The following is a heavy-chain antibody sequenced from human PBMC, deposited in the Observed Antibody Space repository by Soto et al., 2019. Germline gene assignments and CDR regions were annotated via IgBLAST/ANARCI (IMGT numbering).Heavy chain of an antibody. CDR2: IFYTGST. Sequence: PSETLSLTCTVSGGPFSRGGYYWSWIRQHPGKGLECIGYIFYTGSTYYSPTLKSRVTMSVDTSKRQFSLNLSSLTAADTAVYYCAIVYSVNYLGYFDYWGQGALVTVSS. V-gene: IGHV4-31*03. CDR3: AIVYSVNYLGYFDY. CDR1: GGPFSRGGYY. J-gene: IGHJ4*02. D-gene: IGHD6-13*01.